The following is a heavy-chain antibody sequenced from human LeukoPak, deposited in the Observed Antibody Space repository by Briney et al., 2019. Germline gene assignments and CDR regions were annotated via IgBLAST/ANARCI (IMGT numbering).Heavy chain of an antibody. D-gene: IGHD6-19*01. CDR1: GFTFSSYW. CDR2: IKQDGSEK. V-gene: IGHV3-7*01. Sequence: GGSLGLSCAASGFTFSSYWMSWVRQAPGKGLEWVANIKQDGSEKYYVDSVKGRFTISRDTAQRSVHLQMNRLRDEDTAIYYCARNGDSSGWFSASDYWGQGNLVTVSS. CDR3: ARNGDSSGWFSASDY. J-gene: IGHJ4*02.